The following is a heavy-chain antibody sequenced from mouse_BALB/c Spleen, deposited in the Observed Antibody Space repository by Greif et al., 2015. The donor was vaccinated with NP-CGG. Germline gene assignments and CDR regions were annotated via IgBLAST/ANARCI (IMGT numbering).Heavy chain of an antibody. D-gene: IGHD1-2*01. Sequence: EVKLVESGGGLVKPGGSLKLSCAASGFTFSSYAMSWVRQSPEKRLEWVAEISSGGSYTYYPDTVTGRFTISRDNAKNTLYLEMSSLRSEDTAMYYCARELRLSYWYFDVWGAGTTVTVSS. J-gene: IGHJ1*01. CDR1: GFTFSSYA. CDR3: ARELRLSYWYFDV. CDR2: ISSGGSYT. V-gene: IGHV5-9-4*01.